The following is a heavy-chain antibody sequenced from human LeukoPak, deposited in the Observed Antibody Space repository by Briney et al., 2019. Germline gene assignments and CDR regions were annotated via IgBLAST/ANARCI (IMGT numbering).Heavy chain of an antibody. CDR3: ARGSRNYDFWSGYWLYYYYMDV. J-gene: IGHJ6*03. CDR2: IIPIFGTA. Sequence: ASVKVSCKASGGTFSSYAISWVRQAPGQGLEWMGGIIPIFGTANYAQKLQGRVTITTDESTSTAYMELSSLRSEDTAVYYCARGSRNYDFWSGYWLYYYYMDVWGKGTTVTVSS. CDR1: GGTFSSYA. V-gene: IGHV1-69*05. D-gene: IGHD3-3*01.